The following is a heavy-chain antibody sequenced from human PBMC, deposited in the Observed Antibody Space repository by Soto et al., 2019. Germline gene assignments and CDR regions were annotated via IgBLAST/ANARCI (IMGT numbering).Heavy chain of an antibody. J-gene: IGHJ6*03. CDR3: AGTTSHYWYYMDV. D-gene: IGHD1-7*01. CDR1: GDSVSSNSAA. Sequence: LTCVISGDSVSSNSAAWNWIRQSPSRGLEWLGRTYYRTRWYYDYAVSVRSRITVNPDTSKNQFSLQLTSVTPEDTAVYYCAGTTSHYWYYMDVWGKGTTVTVSS. V-gene: IGHV6-1*01. CDR2: TYYRTRWYY.